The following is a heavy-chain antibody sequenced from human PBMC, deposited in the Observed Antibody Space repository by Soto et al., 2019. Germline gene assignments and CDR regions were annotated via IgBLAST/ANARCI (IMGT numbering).Heavy chain of an antibody. D-gene: IGHD2-8*01. CDR1: GFPCGSFA. CDR3: AKGSAHGIPYYLDF. J-gene: IGHJ4*02. V-gene: IGHV3-23*01. CDR2: ISDSGGST. Sequence: GGSLRVSCGVAGFPCGSFAMSWVRQTPGKGLEWVSSISDSGGSTYYSDSVKGRFTISRDNSRNTLYLQMNSLRDDDTALYYCAKGSAHGIPYYLDFWGQGTLVTVSS.